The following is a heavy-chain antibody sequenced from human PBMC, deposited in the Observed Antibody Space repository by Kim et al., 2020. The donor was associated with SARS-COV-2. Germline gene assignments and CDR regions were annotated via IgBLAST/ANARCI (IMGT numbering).Heavy chain of an antibody. CDR2: INPDMDGT. J-gene: IGHJ5*02. D-gene: IGHD2-21*01. V-gene: IGHV1-2*06. CDR3: SREGLVERSLDP. CDR1: GYMFSVHH. Sequence: ASVKVSCKASGYMFSVHHIHWVRQAPGQGLEWMGRINPDMDGTNYAEKFQGRVFMSRDTAITTVYMELRSLRFDDTAVYYCSREGLVERSLDPLGQGTLV.